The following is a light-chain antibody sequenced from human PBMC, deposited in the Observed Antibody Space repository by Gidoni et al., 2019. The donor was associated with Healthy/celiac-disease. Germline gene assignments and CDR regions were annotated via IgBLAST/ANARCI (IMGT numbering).Light chain of an antibody. CDR1: QSVNSSY. CDR3: QQYGSSPFT. J-gene: IGKJ3*01. Sequence: SCRSSQSVNSSYLAWSPQKPGQAPRLLIYGASSRATGIPDRFSGSGSGTDFTLTISRLEPEDFAVYYCQQYGSSPFTFGPGTKVDIK. V-gene: IGKV3-20*01. CDR2: GAS.